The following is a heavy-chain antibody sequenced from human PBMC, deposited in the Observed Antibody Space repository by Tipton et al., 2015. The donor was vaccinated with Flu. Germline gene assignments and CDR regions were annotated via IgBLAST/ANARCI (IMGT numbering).Heavy chain of an antibody. CDR1: GGSVSSYY. CDR3: ARRDYSNYVSEPKNWFDS. J-gene: IGHJ5*01. V-gene: IGHV4-4*07. CDR2: IHSTGTA. D-gene: IGHD4-11*01. Sequence: TLSLTCTVSGGSVSSYYWTWIRQSAGKGLEWIGRIHSTGTADYNPSLKSRVTMSVETSKNQFSLKLSSVTAADTAVYYCARRDYSNYVSEPKNWFDSWGQGVLVIVSS.